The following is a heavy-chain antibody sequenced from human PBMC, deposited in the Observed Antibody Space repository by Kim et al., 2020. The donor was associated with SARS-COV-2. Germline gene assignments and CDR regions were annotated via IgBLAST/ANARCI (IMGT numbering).Heavy chain of an antibody. D-gene: IGHD6-19*01. V-gene: IGHV4-39*01. CDR3: ARHWRQWLDTTLSYFDY. J-gene: IGHJ4*02. CDR1: GGSISSSSYY. Sequence: SETLSLTCTVSGGSISSSSYYWGWIRQPPGKGLEWFGSIYYTGSTYYNPSLKSRVTISVDTSKNQFSLKLSSVTAADTAAYYCARHWRQWLDTTLSYFDYWGQGTLVTVSS. CDR2: IYYTGST.